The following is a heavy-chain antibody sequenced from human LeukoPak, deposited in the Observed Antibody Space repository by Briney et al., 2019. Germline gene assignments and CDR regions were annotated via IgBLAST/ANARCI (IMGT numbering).Heavy chain of an antibody. CDR2: IKSKTEGGTT. V-gene: IGHV3-15*01. Sequence: GGSLRLSCAVSGFTFSNAWMSWVRQAPGKGLEWIARIKSKTEGGTTDYTAPVKGRFTISRDDSKNTLYLQMNSLKTEDTAVYYCTTDETPPSWGQGTLVTVSS. CDR1: GFTFSNAW. CDR3: TTDETPPS. J-gene: IGHJ4*02. D-gene: IGHD2-15*01.